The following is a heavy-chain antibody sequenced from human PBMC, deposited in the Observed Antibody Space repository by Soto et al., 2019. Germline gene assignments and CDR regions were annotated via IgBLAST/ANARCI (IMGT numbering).Heavy chain of an antibody. J-gene: IGHJ4*02. Sequence: QVQLVQSGPEVKKPGASVKVSCKGSGYTFSNYGVTWVRQAPGQGLERLGWVSAYNRNTDYAQKFEDRAPMNSVTSTNTPYLELRGIAPDDTAVYYCARERRWEPLLYWGQGTL. CDR1: GYTFSNYG. CDR3: ARERRWEPLLY. V-gene: IGHV1-18*01. D-gene: IGHD1-26*01. CDR2: VSAYNRNT.